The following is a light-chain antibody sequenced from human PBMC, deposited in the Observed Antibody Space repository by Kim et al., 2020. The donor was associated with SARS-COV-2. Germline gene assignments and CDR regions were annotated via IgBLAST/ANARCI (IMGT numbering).Light chain of an antibody. V-gene: IGKV3-20*01. CDR3: QQYSSSPAT. CDR2: GAS. CDR1: QGVSSNY. J-gene: IGKJ1*01. Sequence: SPGERATLCCRGSQGVSSNYLAWDQQKPGEAPRHLIYGASSRTTGIPDRFSGSGSGTGVTLTITRLEPEEFAVYYCQQYSSSPATFGQGTKVDIK.